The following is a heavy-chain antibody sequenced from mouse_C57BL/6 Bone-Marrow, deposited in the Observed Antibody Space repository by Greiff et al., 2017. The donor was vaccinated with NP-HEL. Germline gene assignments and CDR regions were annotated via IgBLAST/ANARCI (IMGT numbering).Heavy chain of an antibody. CDR2: IYPSDSET. CDR1: GYTFTSYW. J-gene: IGHJ2*01. CDR3: AGYGYDRGYYFDY. Sequence: QVQLQQPGAELVRPGSSVKLSCKASGYTFTSYWMDWVKQRPGQGLEWIGNIYPSDSETHYNQKFKDKATLTVDKSSSTAYMSLTSLTSEDSAVYYCAGYGYDRGYYFDYWGQGTTLTVSS. V-gene: IGHV1-61*01. D-gene: IGHD2-2*01.